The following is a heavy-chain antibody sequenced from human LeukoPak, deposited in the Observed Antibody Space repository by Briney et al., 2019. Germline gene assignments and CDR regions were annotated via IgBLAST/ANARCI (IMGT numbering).Heavy chain of an antibody. J-gene: IGHJ4*02. CDR2: ISWNSGSI. Sequence: GRSLRLSCAASGFTFDDYAMHWVRQAPGKGLEWVSGISWNSGSIGYADSVKGRFTISRDNAKSSLYLQMNSLRAEDTALYYCAKDYTTPPQGIDYWGQGTLVTVSS. CDR1: GFTFDDYA. V-gene: IGHV3-9*01. D-gene: IGHD1-1*01. CDR3: AKDYTTPPQGIDY.